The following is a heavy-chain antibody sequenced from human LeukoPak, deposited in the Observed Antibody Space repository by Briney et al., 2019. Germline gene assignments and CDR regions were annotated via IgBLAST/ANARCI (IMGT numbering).Heavy chain of an antibody. J-gene: IGHJ4*02. D-gene: IGHD5-18*01. V-gene: IGHV4-59*01. CDR3: ARGAIQPDY. CDR1: GGSISSYY. Sequence: SETLSLTCAVSGGSISSYYWDWVRQPPGKGLEWIGYISYSGSTSYNPSLKSRVTISVDTSKNQFSLKLSSVTAADTAVYYCARGAIQPDYWGQGTLVTVSS. CDR2: ISYSGST.